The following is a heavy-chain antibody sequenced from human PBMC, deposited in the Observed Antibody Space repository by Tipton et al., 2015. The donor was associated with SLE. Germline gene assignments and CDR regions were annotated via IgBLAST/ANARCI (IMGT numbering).Heavy chain of an antibody. Sequence: TLSLTCTVSGGSISSGSYYWSWIRQPAGKGLEWMGRIYTSGSTNYNPSLKSRVTISVDTSKNQFSLKLSSVTAADTAVYYCARVLGVVKSYYMDVWGKGTTVTVSS. J-gene: IGHJ6*03. CDR3: ARVLGVVKSYYMDV. CDR1: GGSISSGSYY. CDR2: IYTSGST. V-gene: IGHV4-61*02. D-gene: IGHD3-3*01.